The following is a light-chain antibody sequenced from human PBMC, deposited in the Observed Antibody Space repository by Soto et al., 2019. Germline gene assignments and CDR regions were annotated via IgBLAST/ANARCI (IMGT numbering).Light chain of an antibody. J-gene: IGKJ4*01. CDR2: ASS. CDR1: QTITNY. CDR3: QQTDSTPQT. V-gene: IGKV1-39*01. Sequence: DIQMTQSPSSLSASVGDRVTISCRASQTITNYVSWYQQKPGTAPKLLIRASSTLQSGVPSRFSARGSGTDFTLTISRLQIEDFATYFCQQTDSTPQTFGKGSNVEI.